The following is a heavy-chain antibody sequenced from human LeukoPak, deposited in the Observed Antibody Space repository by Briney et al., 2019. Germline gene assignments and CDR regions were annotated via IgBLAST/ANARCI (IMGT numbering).Heavy chain of an antibody. CDR1: GFTFSSYS. CDR2: ISSSSYI. J-gene: IGHJ5*02. D-gene: IGHD3-10*01. V-gene: IGHV3-21*01. Sequence: GGSLRLSCAASGFTFSSYSMNWVRQAPGKGLGWVSSISSSSYIYYADSVKGRFTISRDNAKNSLYLQMNSLRAEDTAVYYCARDQGYYGSGDNWFDPWGQGTLVTVSS. CDR3: ARDQGYYGSGDNWFDP.